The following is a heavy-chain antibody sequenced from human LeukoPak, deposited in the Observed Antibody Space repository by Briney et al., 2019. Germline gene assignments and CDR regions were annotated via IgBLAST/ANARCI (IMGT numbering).Heavy chain of an antibody. CDR2: ISAYNGNT. V-gene: IGHV1-18*01. J-gene: IGHJ4*02. Sequence: ASVKVSCKASGYTFTSYGISWVRQAPGQGLEWMGWISAYNGNTNYAQKLQGRVTMTTDTSTSTAYMELRSLRSDDTAVYYCAKDLGGSYPTPPRTRGHFDYWGQGTLVTVSS. D-gene: IGHD1-26*01. CDR1: GYTFTSYG. CDR3: AKDLGGSYPTPPRTRGHFDY.